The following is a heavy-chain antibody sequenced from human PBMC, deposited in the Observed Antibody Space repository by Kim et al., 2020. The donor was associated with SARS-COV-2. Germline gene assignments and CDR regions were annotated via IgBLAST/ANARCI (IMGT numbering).Heavy chain of an antibody. Sequence: GGSLRLSCEASGFTFSSYAMSWVRQAPGTGLEWVATISSSVSNTYYADSVKGRFTISRDNSKSTLFLQMNSLRAEDTATYYCAREGWASYLSKFDYWGQGSLVTVSS. CDR2: ISSSVSNT. J-gene: IGHJ4*02. D-gene: IGHD3-16*01. CDR1: GFTFSSYA. CDR3: AREGWASYLSKFDY. V-gene: IGHV3-23*01.